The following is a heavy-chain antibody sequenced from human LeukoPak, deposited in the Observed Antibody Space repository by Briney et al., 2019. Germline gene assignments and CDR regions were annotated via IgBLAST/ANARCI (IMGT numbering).Heavy chain of an antibody. J-gene: IGHJ4*02. V-gene: IGHV3-23*01. Sequence: PGGSLRLSCAASGFTFSRYPMSWVRQAPGKGLEWVSTISGNDGSTYYADSVKGRFTISRDNSKNTLYLQMNSLRAEDTAVYYCAKEGWTYYYDSSGYLPDYWGQGTLVTVSS. D-gene: IGHD3-22*01. CDR2: ISGNDGST. CDR3: AKEGWTYYYDSSGYLPDY. CDR1: GFTFSRYP.